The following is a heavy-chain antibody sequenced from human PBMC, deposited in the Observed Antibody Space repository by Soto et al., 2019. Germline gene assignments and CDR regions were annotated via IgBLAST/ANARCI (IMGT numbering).Heavy chain of an antibody. J-gene: IGHJ6*02. V-gene: IGHV3-33*01. Sequence: QVQLVESGGGVVQPGRSLRLSCAASGFTFSSYGMHWVRQAPGKGLEWVAVIWYDGSNKYYADSVKGRFTISRDNSKNTLYLQMNSLRAEDTAVYYCARVGPEGQLEAYYYYYGMDVWGQGTTVTVSS. CDR1: GFTFSSYG. CDR2: IWYDGSNK. D-gene: IGHD6-6*01. CDR3: ARVGPEGQLEAYYYYYGMDV.